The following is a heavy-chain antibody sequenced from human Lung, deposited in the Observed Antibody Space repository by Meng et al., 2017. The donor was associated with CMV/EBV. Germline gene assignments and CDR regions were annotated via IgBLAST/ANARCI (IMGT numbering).Heavy chain of an antibody. J-gene: IGHJ4*02. Sequence: GEPLKISCAASGFTFSNYWMSWVRQAPGKGLEWVANIKQNGSEKYYVDSVKGRFTISRDNAKNSLYLQMNSLRAEDTAVYYCARDWGYSYGTDWGQGTLVTVSS. D-gene: IGHD5-18*01. V-gene: IGHV3-7*01. CDR1: GFTFSNYW. CDR3: ARDWGYSYGTD. CDR2: IKQNGSEK.